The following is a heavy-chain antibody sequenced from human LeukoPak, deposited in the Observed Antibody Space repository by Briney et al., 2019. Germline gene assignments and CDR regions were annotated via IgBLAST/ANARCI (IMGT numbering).Heavy chain of an antibody. J-gene: IGHJ4*02. CDR1: GFTFSSYW. CDR2: INSDGSST. V-gene: IGHV3-74*01. CDR3: ARAGSRSYYKY. D-gene: IGHD3-10*01. Sequence: GGSLRLSCAASGFTFSSYWMHWVRQAPGKGLVWVSRINSDGSSTSYADSVKGRFTISRDNAKNTLYLQMNSLRAEDTAVYYCARAGSRSYYKYWGQGTLVTVSS.